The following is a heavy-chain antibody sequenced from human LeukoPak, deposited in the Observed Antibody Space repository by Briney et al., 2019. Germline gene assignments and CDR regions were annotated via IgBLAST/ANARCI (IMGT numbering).Heavy chain of an antibody. J-gene: IGHJ4*02. CDR3: ARALRARYSSGLDC. V-gene: IGHV3-21*01. Sequence: GGSLRLSCAASGFTFSSYSMNWVRQAPGKGLEWVSSISSSSSYIYYADSVKGRFTISRDNAKNSLYLQMNSLRAEDTAVYYCARALRARYSSGLDCWGQGTLVTVSS. D-gene: IGHD6-19*01. CDR2: ISSSSSYI. CDR1: GFTFSSYS.